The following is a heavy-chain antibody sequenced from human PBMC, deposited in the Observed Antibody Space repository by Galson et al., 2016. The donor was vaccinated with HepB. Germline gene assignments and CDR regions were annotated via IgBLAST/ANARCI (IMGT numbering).Heavy chain of an antibody. J-gene: IGHJ6*02. V-gene: IGHV3-33*06. CDR1: GFSFDSYG. CDR3: AKDPSSGWYKYYHGMDV. Sequence: LRLSCAASGFSFDSYGMHWVRQAPDKGLEWVAFIWHDGSNKYYADSVKGRFTISRDNSKNTLYLQMNSLRAEDTAVYHCAKDPSSGWYKYYHGMDVWGQGTTVTVSS. D-gene: IGHD6-19*01. CDR2: IWHDGSNK.